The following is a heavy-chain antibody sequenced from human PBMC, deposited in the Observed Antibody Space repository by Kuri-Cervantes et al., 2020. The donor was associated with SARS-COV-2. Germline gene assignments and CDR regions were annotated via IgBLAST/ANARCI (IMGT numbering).Heavy chain of an antibody. CDR1: GFTFSSYG. J-gene: IGHJ4*02. CDR2: IWYDGSNK. D-gene: IGHD3-22*01. V-gene: IGHV3-33*01. CDR3: ARGVVDSILLDY. Sequence: GESLKISCAASGFTFSSYGMHWVRQAPGKGLEWVAVIWYDGSNKYYADSVKGRFSISRDNSKNTLYLQMNSLRAEDTAVYYCARGVVDSILLDYWGQGTLVTVSS.